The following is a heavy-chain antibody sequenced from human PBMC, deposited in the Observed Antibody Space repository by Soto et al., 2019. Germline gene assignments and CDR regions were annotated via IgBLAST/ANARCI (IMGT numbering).Heavy chain of an antibody. J-gene: IGHJ4*02. Sequence: PGGSLRLSCAASGFTFDDYAMHWVRQAPGKGLEWVSGISWNSGSIGYADPVKGRFTISRDNAKNSLYLQMNSLRAEDTALYYCAKDIERGSGGWFLYFDYWGQGTLVTVSS. V-gene: IGHV3-9*01. D-gene: IGHD6-19*01. CDR3: AKDIERGSGGWFLYFDY. CDR2: ISWNSGSI. CDR1: GFTFDDYA.